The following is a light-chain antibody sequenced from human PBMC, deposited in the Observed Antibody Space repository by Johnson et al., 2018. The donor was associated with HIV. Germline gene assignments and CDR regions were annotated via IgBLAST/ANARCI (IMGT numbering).Light chain of an antibody. CDR2: DNN. CDR3: GTWDSSLSAGV. J-gene: IGLJ1*01. Sequence: QSVLTQPPSVSAAPGQKVTISCSGTSSNIGNHYVSWYQLLPGTAPKLLIYDNNQRPSGIPDRFSVSKSGTSATLGITGLQTGDEADYYCGTWDSSLSAGVFGTGTKVTVL. CDR1: SSNIGNHY. V-gene: IGLV1-51*01.